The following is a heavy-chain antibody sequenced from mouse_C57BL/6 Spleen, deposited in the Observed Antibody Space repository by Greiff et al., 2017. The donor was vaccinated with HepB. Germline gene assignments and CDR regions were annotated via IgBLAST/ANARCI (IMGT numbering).Heavy chain of an antibody. J-gene: IGHJ3*01. CDR1: GYTFTSYG. CDR2: IYPRSGNT. Sequence: VMLVESGAELARPGASVKLSCKASGYTFTSYGISWVKQRTGQGLEWIGEIYPRSGNTYYNEKFKGKATLTADKSSSTAYMELRSLTSEDSAVYFCAREGTYYSNFGGYWGQGTLVTVSA. V-gene: IGHV1-81*01. CDR3: AREGTYYSNFGGY. D-gene: IGHD2-5*01.